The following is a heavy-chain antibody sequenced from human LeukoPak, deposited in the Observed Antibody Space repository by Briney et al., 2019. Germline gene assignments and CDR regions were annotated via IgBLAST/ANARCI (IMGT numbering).Heavy chain of an antibody. CDR1: GYTFTGYY. V-gene: IGHV1-2*02. J-gene: IGHJ3*02. D-gene: IGHD6-13*01. CDR2: INPNSGGT. Sequence: ASVKVSCKASGYTFTGYYMHWVRQAPGQGLEWMGWINPNSGGTNYAQKLQGRVTMTRDTSISTAYMELSRLRSDDTAVYYCARDRGYSSSWYWAFDIWGQGTMVTVSS. CDR3: ARDRGYSSSWYWAFDI.